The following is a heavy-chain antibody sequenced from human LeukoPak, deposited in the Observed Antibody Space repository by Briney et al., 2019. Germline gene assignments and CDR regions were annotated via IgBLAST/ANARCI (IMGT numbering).Heavy chain of an antibody. V-gene: IGHV3-21*01. D-gene: IGHD6-19*01. Sequence: GGSLRLSCAASGFTFSSYSMNWVRQAPGKGLEWVSSISSSSSYIYYADSVKGRFTISRDNAKNSLYLQMNSLRAEDTAVYYCAKDGGYNSSGWITQWYYYYYYYMDVWGKGTTVTVSS. CDR1: GFTFSSYS. CDR2: ISSSSSYI. J-gene: IGHJ6*03. CDR3: AKDGGYNSSGWITQWYYYYYYYMDV.